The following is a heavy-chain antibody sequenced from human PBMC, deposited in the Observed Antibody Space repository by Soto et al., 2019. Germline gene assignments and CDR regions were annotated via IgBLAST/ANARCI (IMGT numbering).Heavy chain of an antibody. J-gene: IGHJ6*02. Sequence: QITLKESGPTLVKPTQTLTLTCTFSGFSLSTSGVGVGWIRQPPGKALEWLALIYWDDDKRYSPSLRSRLTISKDTSKNQVVLTMTNMDPVDTATCQCIQSRCGGDWLQSYASHYYYGMDVWGQGTTVTVSS. V-gene: IGHV2-5*02. CDR1: GFSLSTSGVG. CDR2: IYWDDDK. D-gene: IGHD2-21*02. CDR3: IQSRCGGDWLQSYASHYYYGMDV.